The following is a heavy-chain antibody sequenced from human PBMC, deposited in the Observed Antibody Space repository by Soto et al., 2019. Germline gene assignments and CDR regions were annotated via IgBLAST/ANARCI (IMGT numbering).Heavy chain of an antibody. Sequence: ETLSLTCTVSGGSISSYYWSWIWQPPGKGLEWIGYIYYSGSTNYNPSLKSRVTISVDTSKNQFSLRLSSVTAADTAVYYCARLPPIARGTSFPDYWGQGTLVTVSS. D-gene: IGHD1-26*01. CDR1: GGSISSYY. V-gene: IGHV4-59*08. J-gene: IGHJ4*02. CDR2: IYYSGST. CDR3: ARLPPIARGTSFPDY.